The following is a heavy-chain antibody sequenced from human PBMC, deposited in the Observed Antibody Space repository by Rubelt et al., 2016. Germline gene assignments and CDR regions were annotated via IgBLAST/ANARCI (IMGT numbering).Heavy chain of an antibody. J-gene: IGHJ4*02. Sequence: QVQLQESGPGLVKPSETLSLTCSVSGGSITTYYWSWIRQPPGKGLEWIGYIYHSGSTNTSPSLNSRVTISLDTSKNQVSLNLRDVTAADTAVYYCATTTDGRFGGLDNWGQGTLVTVSS. CDR1: GGSITTYY. V-gene: IGHV4-59*01. CDR2: IYHSGST. CDR3: ATTTDGRFGGLDN. D-gene: IGHD3-16*01.